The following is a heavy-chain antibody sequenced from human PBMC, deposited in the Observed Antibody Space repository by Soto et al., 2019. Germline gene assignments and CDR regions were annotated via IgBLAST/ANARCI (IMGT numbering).Heavy chain of an antibody. CDR3: AKRRGAGGHFDY. V-gene: IGHV3-23*01. CDR2: FSGRDGNT. J-gene: IGHJ4*02. Sequence: GGSLRLSCAASGFAFETSAMSWVRQAPGKGLEWVSVFSGRDGNTTYSDSVKGRFTISRDTSTNTLYLQMNSLRAEDTAIYFCAKRRGAGGHFDYWGQGALVTVSS. D-gene: IGHD2-15*01. CDR1: GFAFETSA.